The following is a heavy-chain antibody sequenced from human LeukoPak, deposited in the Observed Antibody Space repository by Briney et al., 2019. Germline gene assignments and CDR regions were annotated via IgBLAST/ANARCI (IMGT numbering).Heavy chain of an antibody. Sequence: ASETLSLTCAVSGDSISRSDWWMLVRQSPGKGLEWIGEIFHSGSTKYNPSLKSRVTISVDKSKNQFSLNLTSVTAADTAMYYCPRDASLQTGAFDVWGQGTMVTVSS. D-gene: IGHD5-24*01. CDR3: PRDASLQTGAFDV. CDR1: GDSISRSDW. J-gene: IGHJ3*01. CDR2: IFHSGST. V-gene: IGHV4-4*02.